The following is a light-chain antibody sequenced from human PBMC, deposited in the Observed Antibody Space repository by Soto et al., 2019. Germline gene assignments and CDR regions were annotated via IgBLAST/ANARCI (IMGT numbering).Light chain of an antibody. Sequence: QSVLTQPPSVSGAPGQRVTISCTGSSSNIGATHVVDWYQQFPGRAPNLLIYGTTNRPSGVPDRFSGSQSGTSASLAITGLQAEDEADYYCQSYDNTLSASVFGGGTKLTVL. V-gene: IGLV1-40*01. CDR1: SSNIGATHV. CDR2: GTT. CDR3: QSYDNTLSASV. J-gene: IGLJ2*01.